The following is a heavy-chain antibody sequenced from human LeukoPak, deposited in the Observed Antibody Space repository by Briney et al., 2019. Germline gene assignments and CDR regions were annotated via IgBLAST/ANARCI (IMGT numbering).Heavy chain of an antibody. CDR2: SSGCGAET. CDR1: VFSFSRYI. Sequence: PGGSLRLSCVGSVFSFSRYIVSWVRHAPGEGLGWVSGSSGCGAETSYDASVKCRFTISRDNARNTVYLKLNSMRVEDTAVYYCAKERYNYGQYYFDYWGQGTLVTVSS. CDR3: AKERYNYGQYYFDY. D-gene: IGHD5-18*01. J-gene: IGHJ4*02. V-gene: IGHV3-23*01.